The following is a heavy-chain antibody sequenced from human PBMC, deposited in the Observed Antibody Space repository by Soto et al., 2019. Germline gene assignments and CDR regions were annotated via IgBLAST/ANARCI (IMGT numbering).Heavy chain of an antibody. CDR2: IIPIFGTA. CDR1: GGTFSSYA. Sequence: VASVKVSCKASGGTFSSYAISWVRQAPGQGLEWMGGIIPIFGTANYAQKFQGRVTITADESTSTAYMELSSLRSEDTAVYCCARGSSSSFDYYYYGMDVWGQGTTVTVSS. V-gene: IGHV1-69*13. J-gene: IGHJ6*02. D-gene: IGHD6-6*01. CDR3: ARGSSSSFDYYYYGMDV.